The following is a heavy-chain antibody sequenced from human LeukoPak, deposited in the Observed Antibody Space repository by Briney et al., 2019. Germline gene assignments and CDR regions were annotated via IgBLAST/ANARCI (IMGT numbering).Heavy chain of an antibody. J-gene: IGHJ4*02. D-gene: IGHD2-2*01. CDR3: ARRLGCSNTACPPDY. V-gene: IGHV5-51*01. CDR2: IYPGYSDT. CDR1: GYSFTTYW. Sequence: GESLKISCKGSGYSFTTYWIGWVRQMPGKGLEWMGIIYPGYSDTRYNPSFQGQVTISADKFISTAYLQWSSLKASDTAMYYCARRLGCSNTACPPDYWGQGTLVTVSS.